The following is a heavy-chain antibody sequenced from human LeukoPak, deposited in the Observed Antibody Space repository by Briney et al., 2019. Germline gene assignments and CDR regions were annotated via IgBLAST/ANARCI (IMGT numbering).Heavy chain of an antibody. J-gene: IGHJ4*02. CDR3: ALLWGRGSSVNGLVDF. D-gene: IGHD5/OR15-5a*01. Sequence: GKSLRLSCAASGFSFTSHWMHWVRQPPGKGPVWVSRIDGEGSSTDYADSVKGQFTISRDNAKNTLYLYMNSLRVEDTAVYYCALLWGRGSSVNGLVDFWGQGTLVTVSS. CDR1: GFSFTSHW. CDR2: IDGEGSST. V-gene: IGHV3-74*01.